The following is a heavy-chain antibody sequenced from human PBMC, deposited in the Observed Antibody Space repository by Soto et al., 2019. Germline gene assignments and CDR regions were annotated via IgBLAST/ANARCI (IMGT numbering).Heavy chain of an antibody. CDR2: IYSGGTT. J-gene: IGHJ3*01. V-gene: IGHV3-23*04. CDR3: ARDRPLERAFDF. CDR1: RFTFSNYA. Sequence: EVQLVQSGGGLVQPGGSLRLSCAASRFTFSNYALTWVRQAPGKGLEWVSVIYSGGTTYYADSVKGRFIISRDISKNTVSLEMKNLRAEDTAVYYCARDRPLERAFDFWGPGTMVTVSS.